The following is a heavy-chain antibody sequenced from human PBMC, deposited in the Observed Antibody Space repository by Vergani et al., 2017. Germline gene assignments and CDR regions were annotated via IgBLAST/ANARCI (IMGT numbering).Heavy chain of an antibody. CDR3: RSGYSSGHAKYYFDY. CDR1: GYTFTSYD. Sequence: QVQLVQSGAEVKQPGASVKVSCKASGYTFTSYDINWVRQATGQGLEWMGWMNPNSGNTGYAQKFQGRVTMTRDTSISTAYMELSRLRSDDTAVYYCRSGYSSGHAKYYFDYWGQGTLVTVSS. J-gene: IGHJ4*02. V-gene: IGHV1-8*01. D-gene: IGHD6-19*01. CDR2: MNPNSGNT.